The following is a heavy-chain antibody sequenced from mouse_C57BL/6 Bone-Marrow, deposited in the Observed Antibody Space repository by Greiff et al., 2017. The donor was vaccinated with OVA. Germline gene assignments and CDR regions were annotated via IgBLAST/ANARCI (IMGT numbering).Heavy chain of an antibody. CDR3: TRGGSSSHFDY. J-gene: IGHJ2*01. D-gene: IGHD1-1*01. Sequence: EVQWVESGGGLVKPGGSLKLSCAASGFTFSSYAMSWVRQTPEKRLEWVAYISSGGDYIYYADTVKGRFTISRDNARNTLYLQMSSLKSEDTAMYYCTRGGSSSHFDYWGQGTTLTVSS. V-gene: IGHV5-9-1*02. CDR1: GFTFSSYA. CDR2: ISSGGDYI.